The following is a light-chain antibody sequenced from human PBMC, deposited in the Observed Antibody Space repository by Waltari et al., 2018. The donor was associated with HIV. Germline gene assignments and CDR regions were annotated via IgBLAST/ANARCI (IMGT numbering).Light chain of an antibody. CDR1: SSNIGSRT. CDR2: TNN. CDR3: AAWDDSLNGYV. J-gene: IGLJ1*01. Sequence: QSVLTQPPSASGTPGQRVTISCSGSSSNIGSRTVSRYQQPPGTAPKLLIYTNNQRPSGVPDRFSGSKSGTSASLAIRGLQSEDEADYYCAAWDDSLNGYVFGTGTKVTVL. V-gene: IGLV1-44*01.